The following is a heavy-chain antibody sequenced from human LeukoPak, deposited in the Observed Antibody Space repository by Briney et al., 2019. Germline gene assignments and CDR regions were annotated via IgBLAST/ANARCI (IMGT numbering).Heavy chain of an antibody. CDR1: GIIFSSYA. J-gene: IGHJ4*02. Sequence: PGGSLRLSCAASGIIFSSYAMHWVRQAPGKGLEWVAVIWYDGSNKYYADSVKGRFTISRDNSKNTLYLQMNSLRAEDTAVYYCARGSPRVMYYYDSTGSLYYFDYWGQGTLVTVSS. CDR3: ARGSPRVMYYYDSTGSLYYFDY. V-gene: IGHV3-33*08. D-gene: IGHD3-22*01. CDR2: IWYDGSNK.